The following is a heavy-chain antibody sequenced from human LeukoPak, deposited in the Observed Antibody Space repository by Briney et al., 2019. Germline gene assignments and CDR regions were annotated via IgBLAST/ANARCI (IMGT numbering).Heavy chain of an antibody. CDR1: GFTFSDHY. J-gene: IGHJ6*02. CDR2: ISTSGTYT. V-gene: IGHV3-11*03. Sequence: GGSLRLSCADSGFTFSDHYMSWIRQVPGKGLERVSYISTSGTYTNYADSVKGRFTISRDNAKNSLYLQMNSLRAEDTAVYYCARGHYGLDVWGQGTTVTVSS. CDR3: ARGHYGLDV.